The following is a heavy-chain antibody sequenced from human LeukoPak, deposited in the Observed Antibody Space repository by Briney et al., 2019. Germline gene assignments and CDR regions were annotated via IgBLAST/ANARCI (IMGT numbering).Heavy chain of an antibody. CDR2: INPNSGGT. Sequence: ASVKVSCKASGYTFTGYYMHWVRQTPGQGLEWMGWINPNSGGTNYAQKFQGRVTMTRDTSISTAYMELSRLRSDDTAVYYCARKHTTVRGVNSLGYSGQGTLVTVSS. CDR1: GYTFTGYY. D-gene: IGHD3-10*01. V-gene: IGHV1-2*02. CDR3: ARKHTTVRGVNSLGY. J-gene: IGHJ4*02.